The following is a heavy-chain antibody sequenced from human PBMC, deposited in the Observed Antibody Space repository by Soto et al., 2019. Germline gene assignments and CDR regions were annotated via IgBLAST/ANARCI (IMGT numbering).Heavy chain of an antibody. Sequence: EVQLVESGGGLVQPGGSLRLSCAASGFIVSSNYMSWVRQAPGKGLEWVSLIYSGGCTYYADSVKGRFTISRDNSKNAXYFQMNRLRAEDTAVYYCARETYYYDSSGYTYYFDYWGQGTLVTVSS. J-gene: IGHJ4*02. CDR3: ARETYYYDSSGYTYYFDY. CDR2: IYSGGCT. V-gene: IGHV3-66*01. CDR1: GFIVSSNY. D-gene: IGHD3-22*01.